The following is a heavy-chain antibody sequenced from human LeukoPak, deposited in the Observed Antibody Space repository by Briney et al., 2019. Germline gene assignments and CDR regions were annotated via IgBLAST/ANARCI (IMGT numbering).Heavy chain of an antibody. CDR2: IYHSGST. J-gene: IGHJ3*02. CDR1: GYSISSGYY. Sequence: PSETLSLTCAVSGYSISSGYYWGWIRQPPGKGLEWIGSIYHSGSTYYNPSLKSRVTISVDTSKNQFSLRLSSVTAADTAVYYCARRKAAFDIWGPGTMVTVSS. CDR3: ARRKAAFDI. V-gene: IGHV4-38-2*01.